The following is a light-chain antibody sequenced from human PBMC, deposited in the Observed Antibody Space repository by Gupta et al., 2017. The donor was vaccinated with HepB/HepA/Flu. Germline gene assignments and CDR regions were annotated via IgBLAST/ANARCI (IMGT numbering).Light chain of an antibody. V-gene: IGKV3-11*01. CDR1: QSVDNY. Sequence: IVLTQSPATLSLSPGERATLSCRASQSVDNYLAWYQQKPGQAPRLLISDASDRATGIPARLSGSGSGTDFTLTISSLEPEDFAVYYCQQRSSWPRWSFGQGTKVEIK. CDR2: DAS. J-gene: IGKJ1*01. CDR3: QQRSSWPRWS.